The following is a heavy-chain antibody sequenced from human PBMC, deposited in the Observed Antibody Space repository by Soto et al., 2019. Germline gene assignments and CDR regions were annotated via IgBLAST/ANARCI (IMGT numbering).Heavy chain of an antibody. J-gene: IGHJ3*02. Sequence: QVQLVESGGGLVKPGGSLRLSCAASGFTFSDYYMSWIRQAPGKGLEWVSYSSRSGSTIYYADSVKGRFTISRDNAKKSLYLQMKSLRAEDTAVYYCASKQLVLGDGFDICGQGTMVTVSS. D-gene: IGHD6-13*01. V-gene: IGHV3-11*01. CDR1: GFTFSDYY. CDR2: SSRSGSTI. CDR3: ASKQLVLGDGFDI.